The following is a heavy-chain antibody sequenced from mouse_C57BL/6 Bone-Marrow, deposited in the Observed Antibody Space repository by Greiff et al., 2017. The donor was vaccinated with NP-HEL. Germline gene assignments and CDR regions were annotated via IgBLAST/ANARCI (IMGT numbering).Heavy chain of an antibody. D-gene: IGHD2-4*01. J-gene: IGHJ3*01. CDR3: TNYDSSFAY. Sequence: EVKLMESGEGLVKPGGSLKLSCAASGFTFSSYAMSWVRQTPEKRLEWVAYISSGGDYIYYADTVKGRFTISRDNARNTLYLQMSSLKSEDTAMYYCTNYDSSFAYWGQGTLVTVSA. CDR2: ISSGGDYI. CDR1: GFTFSSYA. V-gene: IGHV5-9-1*02.